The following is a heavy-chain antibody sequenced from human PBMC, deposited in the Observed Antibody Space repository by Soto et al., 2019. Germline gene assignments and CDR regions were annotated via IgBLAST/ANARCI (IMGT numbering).Heavy chain of an antibody. Sequence: GGSLRLSCAASGFTFSSYAMSWVRQAPGKGLEWVSAISGSGGSTYYADSVKGRFTISRDNSKNTLYLQMNSLRAEDTAVYYCAKDPSRYYYCWSGYSVAGYWGQGALVTVSS. CDR3: AKDPSRYYYCWSGYSVAGY. D-gene: IGHD3-3*01. CDR2: ISGSGGST. CDR1: GFTFSSYA. V-gene: IGHV3-23*01. J-gene: IGHJ4*02.